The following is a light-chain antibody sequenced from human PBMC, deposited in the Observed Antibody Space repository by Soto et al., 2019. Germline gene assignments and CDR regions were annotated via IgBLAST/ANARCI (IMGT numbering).Light chain of an antibody. CDR3: HQYGASPRT. CDR2: DAS. CDR1: QSVSSYY. J-gene: IGKJ1*01. V-gene: IGKV3-20*01. Sequence: EIVLTQSPGTLSLSPGETATLYCRASQSVSSYYFAWYQQKHGQPPRLLVYDASTRATGIPDRFSGSGAGKDFTLTISRLEPEDFAVYYCHQYGASPRTFGQGTKVEVK.